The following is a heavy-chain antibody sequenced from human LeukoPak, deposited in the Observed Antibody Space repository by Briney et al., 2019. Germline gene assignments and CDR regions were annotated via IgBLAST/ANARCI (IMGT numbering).Heavy chain of an antibody. Sequence: ASVKVSCTASGYTFTNYAMHWVRQAPGQRLEWMGWINAGNGNTKYSQKFQGRVTITRDTSASTAYMELSSLRSEDTAVYYCARVYGSGSLRAFDIWGQGTMVTVSS. V-gene: IGHV1-3*01. CDR2: INAGNGNT. D-gene: IGHD3-10*01. J-gene: IGHJ3*02. CDR3: ARVYGSGSLRAFDI. CDR1: GYTFTNYA.